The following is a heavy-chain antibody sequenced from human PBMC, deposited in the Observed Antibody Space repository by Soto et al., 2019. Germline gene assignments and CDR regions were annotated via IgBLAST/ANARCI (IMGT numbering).Heavy chain of an antibody. V-gene: IGHV1-69*08. Sequence: QVQLVQSGAELKKPGSSVTVSCRSSGGTFSSDTVSWVRQAPGQGLEWVGRFIPMFDMADYGQNFQGRVTISVDESSKTAYMEVRSLRCENRAVYYSARDDYSVYSEDGFANWGQGTRVTVSS. D-gene: IGHD2-15*01. J-gene: IGHJ3*01. CDR1: GGTFSSDT. CDR3: ARDDYSVYSEDGFAN. CDR2: FIPMFDMA.